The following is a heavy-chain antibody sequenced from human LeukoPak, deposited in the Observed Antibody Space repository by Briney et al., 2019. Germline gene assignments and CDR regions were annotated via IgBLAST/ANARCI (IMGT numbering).Heavy chain of an antibody. CDR2: ISGSGGST. CDR1: GFTFSSYA. CDR3: AKGPPTYYYDSSGPRRSDWYFDL. J-gene: IGHJ2*01. D-gene: IGHD3-22*01. V-gene: IGHV3-23*01. Sequence: GGSLRLSCAASGFTFSSYAMNWVRQAPGKGLEWVSAISGSGGSTYYADSVKGRFTISRDNSKNTLYLQMNSLRAEDTAVYYCAKGPPTYYYDSSGPRRSDWYFDLWGRGTLVTVSS.